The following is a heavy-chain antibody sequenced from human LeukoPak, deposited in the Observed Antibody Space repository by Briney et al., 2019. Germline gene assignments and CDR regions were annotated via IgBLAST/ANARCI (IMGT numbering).Heavy chain of an antibody. CDR3: ARHDPPRSSLDY. CDR2: IYYSGTT. V-gene: IGHV4-59*01. CDR1: GGSMTSYY. D-gene: IGHD6-13*01. J-gene: IGHJ4*02. Sequence: SETLSLTCTVSGGSMTSYYWSWIRQPPGQGLEWIGYIYYSGTTTSNPSLKSRVSISVDTSKNQFSLNLSSVTAADTAVYYCARHDPPRSSLDYWGQGTLVTVSS.